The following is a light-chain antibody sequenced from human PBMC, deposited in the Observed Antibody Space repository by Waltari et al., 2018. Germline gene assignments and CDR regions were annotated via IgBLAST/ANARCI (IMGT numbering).Light chain of an antibody. V-gene: IGKV3-20*01. J-gene: IGKJ1*01. CDR3: QQYDVSPWA. Sequence: EIVLTQSPGTLSLSPGERATLSCRASQIVSSDSLAWYHHRPGQAPRLLIYGASKRAPGIPDRFSGSGSGTDFTLTISRLEPEDFAVYYCQQYDVSPWAFGQGTKVEFK. CDR2: GAS. CDR1: QIVSSDS.